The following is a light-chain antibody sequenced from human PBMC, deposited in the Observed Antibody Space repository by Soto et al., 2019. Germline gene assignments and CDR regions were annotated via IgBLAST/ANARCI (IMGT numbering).Light chain of an antibody. Sequence: QSALTQPASVSGSPGQSITISCTGTSSDVGGYNHVSWYQQHPGKAPKVMIYEVSNRPSGVSNRFSGSKSGNTASLTISGLQAEDEADDYCSSYTGTSTQYVFGTGTKLTVL. CDR3: SSYTGTSTQYV. J-gene: IGLJ1*01. CDR1: SSDVGGYNH. V-gene: IGLV2-14*01. CDR2: EVS.